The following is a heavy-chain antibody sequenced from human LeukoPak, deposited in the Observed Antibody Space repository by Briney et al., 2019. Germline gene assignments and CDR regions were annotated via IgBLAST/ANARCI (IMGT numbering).Heavy chain of an antibody. CDR2: IYYSGST. CDR1: GGSISSYY. V-gene: IGHV4-59*01. Sequence: PSETLSLTCTVSGGSISSYYWSWIRQPPGKGLEWIGYIYYSGSTNCNPSLKSRVTISVDTSKNQFSLNLSSVTAADTAVYYCARGGDSKHLVNWGQGTLVTVSS. J-gene: IGHJ4*02. D-gene: IGHD3-3*02. CDR3: ARGGDSKHLVN.